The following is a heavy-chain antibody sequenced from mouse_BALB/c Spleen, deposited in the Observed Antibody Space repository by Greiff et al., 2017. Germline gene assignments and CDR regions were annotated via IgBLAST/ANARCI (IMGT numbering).Heavy chain of an antibody. CDR1: GYTFTSYY. CDR3: TREENGYDGAY. V-gene: IGHV1S81*02. J-gene: IGHJ3*01. Sequence: VKLQQSGAELVKPGASVKLSCKASGYTFTSYYMYWVKQRPGQGLEWIGEINPSNGGTNFNEKFKSKATLTVDKSSSTAYMQLSSLTSEDSAVYYCTREENGYDGAYWGQGTLVTVSA. D-gene: IGHD2-2*01. CDR2: INPSNGGT.